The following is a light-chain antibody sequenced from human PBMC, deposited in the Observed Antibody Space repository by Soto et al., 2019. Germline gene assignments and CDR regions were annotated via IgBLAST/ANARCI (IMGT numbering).Light chain of an antibody. Sequence: QSALTQPPSASGSPGRSVTISCTGTSSDVGDSNYVSWYQQHPGKAPELVIYEVSKRPSGVPDRFSGSKSGNTASLTVSGLQAEDEADYYCSSYAGSNNLVFGGGTKVTVL. CDR3: SSYAGSNNLV. J-gene: IGLJ2*01. CDR1: SSDVGDSNY. CDR2: EVS. V-gene: IGLV2-8*01.